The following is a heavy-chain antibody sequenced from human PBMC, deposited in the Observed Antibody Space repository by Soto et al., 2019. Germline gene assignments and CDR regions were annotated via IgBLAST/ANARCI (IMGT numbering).Heavy chain of an antibody. CDR2: IYYSGST. V-gene: IGHV4-39*01. CDR3: ASPVECSTTSCIR. Sequence: SETLSLTCTVSGGSISSSSYYWGWTRQPPGKGLEWIGSIYYSGSTYYNPSLKSRVTISVDTSKNQFSLKLSSVTAADTAVYYCASPVECSTTSCIRWGQGTLVTVSS. D-gene: IGHD2-2*01. J-gene: IGHJ4*02. CDR1: GGSISSSSYY.